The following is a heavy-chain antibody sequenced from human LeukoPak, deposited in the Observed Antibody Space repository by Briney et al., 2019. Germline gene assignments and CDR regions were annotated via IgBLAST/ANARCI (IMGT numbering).Heavy chain of an antibody. J-gene: IGHJ4*02. Sequence: GGSLRLSCAASGFIFSSYRMNWVRQAPGKVLEWVSSISSSGSNIYYADSVKGRFAISRDNAKNSLYLQMNSLRAEDTAVYYCARDRHYDFWSGYRLFDYWGQGTLVTVSS. CDR2: ISSSGSNI. CDR3: ARDRHYDFWSGYRLFDY. CDR1: GFIFSSYR. D-gene: IGHD3-3*01. V-gene: IGHV3-21*01.